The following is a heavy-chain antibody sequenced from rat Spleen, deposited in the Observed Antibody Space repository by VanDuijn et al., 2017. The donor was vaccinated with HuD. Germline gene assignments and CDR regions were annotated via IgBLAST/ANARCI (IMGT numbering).Heavy chain of an antibody. CDR1: GYSITSNY. D-gene: IGHD1-3*01. CDR2: ISYSGST. V-gene: IGHV3-1*01. CDR3: ERKTVATICYVMDA. Sequence: EVQLQESGPGLVKPSQSLSLTCSVTGYSITSNYWGWIRKFPGNKMEWIGHISYSGSTSYNPSLKSRISITRDTSKNQIFLQLNSVAPVDKATDYCERKTVATICYVMDAWGQGASVTVSS. J-gene: IGHJ4*01.